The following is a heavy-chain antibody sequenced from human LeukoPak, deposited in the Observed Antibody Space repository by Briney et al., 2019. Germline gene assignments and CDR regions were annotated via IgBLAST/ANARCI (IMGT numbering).Heavy chain of an antibody. CDR3: AKDRNYGDYPRVGDY. CDR2: ISYDGSNK. Sequence: PGRSLRLSCAASGFTFSNYAIHWVRQAPGKGLEWVAVISYDGSNKDYADSVKGRFTISRDNSKNTLYLQMNSLRAEDTAVYYCAKDRNYGDYPRVGDYWGQGTLVTVSS. J-gene: IGHJ4*02. D-gene: IGHD4-17*01. V-gene: IGHV3-30*04. CDR1: GFTFSNYA.